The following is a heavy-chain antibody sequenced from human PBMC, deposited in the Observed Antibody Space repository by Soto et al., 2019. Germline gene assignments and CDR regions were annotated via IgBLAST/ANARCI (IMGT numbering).Heavy chain of an antibody. D-gene: IGHD6-13*01. J-gene: IGHJ4*02. Sequence: VGSLRLSCEASGFRFSAYWMTWVRQAPGKGLEWVATIGQDGIENYYVDSVKGRFTLSRDNAKSSLFLQMNTLRVEDTAVYYCARAKRPVYFGSWYFDSWGQGTLVTVS. CDR1: GFRFSAYW. CDR3: ARAKRPVYFGSWYFDS. V-gene: IGHV3-7*03. CDR2: IGQDGIEN.